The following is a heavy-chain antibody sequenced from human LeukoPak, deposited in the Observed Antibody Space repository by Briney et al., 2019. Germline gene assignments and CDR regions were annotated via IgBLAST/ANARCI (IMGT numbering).Heavy chain of an antibody. CDR3: ARDIPG. J-gene: IGHJ4*02. CDR2: IYSGGST. Sequence: GGSLRLSCAASGFTVSSSYMSWVRQAPGRGLEWVSVIYSGGSTYYADSVKGRFTISIDNSKNTLYLQMNSLRAEDTAVYYCARDIPGWGQGTLVTASS. CDR1: GFTVSSSY. V-gene: IGHV3-66*01.